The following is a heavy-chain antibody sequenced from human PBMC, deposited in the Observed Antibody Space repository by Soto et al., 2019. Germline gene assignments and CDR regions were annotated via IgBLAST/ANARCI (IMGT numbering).Heavy chain of an antibody. V-gene: IGHV4-31*03. Sequence: PSETLSLTCTVSGGSISSGGYYWTWVRQHPGKGLEWIAYIDYSGSTYYNPSLKSRVTISVDTSKNQFSLKLSSVTAADTAVYYCARRIVATIYYFDYWGQGTLVTVS. D-gene: IGHD5-12*01. CDR2: IDYSGST. J-gene: IGHJ4*02. CDR3: ARRIVATIYYFDY. CDR1: GGSISSGGYY.